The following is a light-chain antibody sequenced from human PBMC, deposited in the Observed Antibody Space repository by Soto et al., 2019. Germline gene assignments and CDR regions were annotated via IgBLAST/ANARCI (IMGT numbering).Light chain of an antibody. CDR3: QQYNSYPLT. V-gene: IGKV1-5*03. CDR1: QSISSW. J-gene: IGKJ4*01. Sequence: DIQMTQSPSTLSASVGDRVTITCRASQSISSWLAWYQQKRGKVPNLLIYKASSLESEVPSRFSGSGPGTEFTLTISSLQPDDFATYYCQQYNSYPLTFGGGTKVEIK. CDR2: KAS.